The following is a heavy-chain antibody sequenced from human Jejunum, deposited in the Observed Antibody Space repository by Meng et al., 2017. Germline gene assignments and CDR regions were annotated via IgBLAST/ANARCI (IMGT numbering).Heavy chain of an antibody. V-gene: IGHV5-51*01. Sequence: KVSCKGSGYNFPNYWIGWVRQMPGRGLEWMGFIYPGDSDTRYSPPFQGQITISADKSVNTAFLQWSSLRVSDTAVYFCARLMGEGKNYYHSSGYVTPPSGYDPCGQG. D-gene: IGHD3-22*01. CDR2: IYPGDSDT. J-gene: IGHJ5*02. CDR3: ARLMGEGKNYYHSSGYVTPPSGYDP. CDR1: GYNFPNYW.